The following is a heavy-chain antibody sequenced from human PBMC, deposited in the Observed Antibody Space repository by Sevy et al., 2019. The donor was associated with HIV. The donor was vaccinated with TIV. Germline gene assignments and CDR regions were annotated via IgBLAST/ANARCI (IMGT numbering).Heavy chain of an antibody. CDR3: ATTMDYYDSSGSPFDY. Sequence: ASVKVSCKVSGSSLTKFSMHWVRQAPGKGLEWMGRFDPEAGERIYAQKLQGRVTMTEDTSTDTAYVELRSLRSEDTAVLYCATTMDYYDSSGSPFDYWGQGTLVTVSS. CDR2: FDPEAGER. D-gene: IGHD3-22*01. J-gene: IGHJ4*02. CDR1: GSSLTKFS. V-gene: IGHV1-24*01.